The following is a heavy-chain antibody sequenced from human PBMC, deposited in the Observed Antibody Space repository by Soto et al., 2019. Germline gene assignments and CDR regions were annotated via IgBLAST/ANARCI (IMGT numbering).Heavy chain of an antibody. Sequence: GGSLRLSCAASGFTFSSYGMHWVRQAPGKGLEWVAVIWYDGSNKYYADSVKDRFTISRDNSKNTLYLQMNSLKIEDTAVYYCITDGPDGRAYWGQGTQVTVSS. CDR2: IWYDGSNK. J-gene: IGHJ4*02. CDR1: GFTFSSYG. V-gene: IGHV3-33*01. D-gene: IGHD2-8*01. CDR3: ITDGPDGRAY.